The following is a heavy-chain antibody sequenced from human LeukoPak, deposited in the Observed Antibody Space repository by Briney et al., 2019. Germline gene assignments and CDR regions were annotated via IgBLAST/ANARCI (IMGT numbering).Heavy chain of an antibody. V-gene: IGHV1-18*01. CDR2: ISAYNGNT. CDR3: ARGRYCSSTSCSPSFYFDF. J-gene: IGHJ4*02. CDR1: GYTFTSYG. D-gene: IGHD2-2*01. Sequence: ASVKVSCKASGYTFTSYGISWVRQAPGQGLEWMGWISAYNGNTNYAQRLQGRVTMTTDTSTSTAYMELRSLRSDDTAVYYCARGRYCSSTSCSPSFYFDFWGQGTLVTVSS.